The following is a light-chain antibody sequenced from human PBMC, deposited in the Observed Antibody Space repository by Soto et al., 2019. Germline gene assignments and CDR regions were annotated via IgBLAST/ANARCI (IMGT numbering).Light chain of an antibody. J-gene: IGKJ2*01. CDR2: RVS. CDR1: QRISNY. CDR3: QQRYNIPYT. V-gene: IGKV1-39*01. Sequence: DIQMTQSPSSLSASVGDRITIACRTSQRISNYLHWYQHKPGKAPKLLISRVSSLQSGVPSRFSGSGSGTDFTLTISSLQPEDFATYYCQQRYNIPYTFGQGTKLEIK.